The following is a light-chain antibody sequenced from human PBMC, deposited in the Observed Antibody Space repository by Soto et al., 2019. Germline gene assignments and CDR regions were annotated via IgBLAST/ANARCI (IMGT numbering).Light chain of an antibody. Sequence: ENVFTQAPGTLSLSPGERATLSCRASQSVSGSYLAWYQQKHGQAPRLLIYGASSRATGIPDRFSGSGSGTDFTITISRLEPEDFEVDYCQQYGSSPITFGQGTRLEIK. CDR1: QSVSGSY. CDR3: QQYGSSPIT. CDR2: GAS. V-gene: IGKV3-20*01. J-gene: IGKJ5*01.